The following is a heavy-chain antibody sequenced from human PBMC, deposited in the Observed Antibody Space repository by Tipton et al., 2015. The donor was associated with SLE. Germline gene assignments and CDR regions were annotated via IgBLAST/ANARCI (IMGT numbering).Heavy chain of an antibody. V-gene: IGHV4-39*01. CDR1: GGSISTSNNY. CDR3: ARRPAEVSKGGVDYYFDY. CDR2: IYYSGSS. J-gene: IGHJ4*01. Sequence: TLSLTCTVSGGSISTSNNYWDWIRQPPGKGLEWIGTIYYSGSSYYNASLKSRVTISIDRSKNQFSLNLKSVTAADTAVYYCARRPAEVSKGGVDYYFDYWGHGTLVTVSS. D-gene: IGHD3-3*02.